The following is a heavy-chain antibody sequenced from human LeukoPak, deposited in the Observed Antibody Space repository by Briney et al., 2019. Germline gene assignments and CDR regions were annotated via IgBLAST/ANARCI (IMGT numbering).Heavy chain of an antibody. CDR2: IYYSGST. V-gene: IGHV4-59*01. CDR1: GGSISSYY. CDR3: ARASNYDFWSGSALYYYMDV. Sequence: KPSETLSLTCTVSGGSISSYYWSWIRQPPGKGLDWIGYIYYSGSTNYNPSLKSRVTISVDTSKNQFSLKLSSVTAADTAVYYCARASNYDFWSGSALYYYMDVWGKGTTVTVSS. J-gene: IGHJ6*03. D-gene: IGHD3-3*01.